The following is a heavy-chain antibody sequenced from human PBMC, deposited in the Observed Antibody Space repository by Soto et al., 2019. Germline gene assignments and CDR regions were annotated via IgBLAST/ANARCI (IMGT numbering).Heavy chain of an antibody. CDR3: VRRGYDFWSAYDGSYYFDY. J-gene: IGHJ4*02. CDR1: GGSFSGYY. V-gene: IGHV4-34*01. CDR2: INHSGST. D-gene: IGHD3-3*01. Sequence: SETLSLTCAVYGGSFSGYYWSWIRQPPGKGLEWIGEINHSGSTNYNPSLKSRVTISVDTSKNQLSLKLSSVTAAYTAGYYCVRRGYDFWSAYDGSYYFDYWGQGTLVTVPS.